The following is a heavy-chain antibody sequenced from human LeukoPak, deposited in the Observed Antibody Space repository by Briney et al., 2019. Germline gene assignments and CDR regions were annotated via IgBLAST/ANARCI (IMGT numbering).Heavy chain of an antibody. CDR2: INLGGST. CDR3: ARGGLKMVRRVSWFDP. Sequence: SETLCLTCAVYGGSFSGYYWSWIRQPPGKGLVWVGEINLGGSTKYYPYLRRPGTTSVETTKKQFCLKLSPVTAADTAVHYCARGGLKMVRRVSWFDPWGQGTLVTVSS. V-gene: IGHV4-34*01. D-gene: IGHD3-10*01. J-gene: IGHJ5*02. CDR1: GGSFSGYY.